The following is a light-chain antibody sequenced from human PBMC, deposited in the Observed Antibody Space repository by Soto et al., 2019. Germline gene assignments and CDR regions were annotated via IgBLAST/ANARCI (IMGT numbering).Light chain of an antibody. J-gene: IGKJ4*01. CDR3: QSLCNCPPVI. CDR2: DAS. V-gene: IGKV3-11*01. Sequence: EIVLTQSPATLSLSPGERATLSCRAGQSVSSYLAWCQQKPGQAPRLLIYDASNRATGIPARFSASGAGTDCTLAISALGPEDFTFYTCQSLCNCPPVIFGGG. CDR1: QSVSSY.